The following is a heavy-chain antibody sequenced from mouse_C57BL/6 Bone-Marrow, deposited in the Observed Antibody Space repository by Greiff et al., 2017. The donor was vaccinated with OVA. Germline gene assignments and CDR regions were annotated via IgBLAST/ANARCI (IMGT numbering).Heavy chain of an antibody. D-gene: IGHD2-1*01. CDR1: GYTFTEYT. CDR2: FYPGSGSR. V-gene: IGHV1-62-2*01. CDR3: ARHGFYYIFAY. Sequence: QVQLKASGAELVKPGASVKLSCKASGYTFTEYTIHWVKQRSGRGLGGIGWFYPGSGSRKYKEKVKYKATLTADKSSSTVYRELSRLTSEDSAVYFCARHGFYYIFAYWGQGTLVTVSA. J-gene: IGHJ3*01.